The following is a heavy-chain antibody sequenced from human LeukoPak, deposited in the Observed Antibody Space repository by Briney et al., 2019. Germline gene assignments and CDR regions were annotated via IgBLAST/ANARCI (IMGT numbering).Heavy chain of an antibody. CDR3: ARHGSGSTSSWYDY. CDR1: GGSISSYY. V-gene: IGHV4-59*08. CDR2: ISYSGST. Sequence: PSETLSLTCTVSGGSISSYYWSWIRQPPGKGLEWIGYISYSGSTNYNPSLKSRLTMSVDTSKNQFSLNLNSVTAADTAIYYCARHGSGSTSSWYDYWGQGTLVTVSS. J-gene: IGHJ4*02. D-gene: IGHD6-13*01.